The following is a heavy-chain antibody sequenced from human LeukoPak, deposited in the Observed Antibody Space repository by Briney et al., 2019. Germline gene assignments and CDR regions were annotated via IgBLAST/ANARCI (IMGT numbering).Heavy chain of an antibody. CDR2: ISNSGGTM. Sequence: PGGSLRLSCEASGFTVSSFEINWVRQAPGKGLEWVSYISNSGGTMDYADSVKGRFTVSRDNGKKLVHLQLNSLRAEDTAVYFCARIPHPDYADAQWGQGTLVIVSS. V-gene: IGHV3-48*03. CDR3: ARIPHPDYADAQ. D-gene: IGHD4-17*01. J-gene: IGHJ4*02. CDR1: GFTVSSFE.